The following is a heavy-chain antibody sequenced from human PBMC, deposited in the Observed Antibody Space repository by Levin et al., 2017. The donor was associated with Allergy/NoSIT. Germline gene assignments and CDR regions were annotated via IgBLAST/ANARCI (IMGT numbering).Heavy chain of an antibody. Sequence: GESLKISCAASGFTVSSHYMSWVRQAPGKGLEWVSVIYSGGSTYYADSVKGRFTISRDNSKNTLYLQMNSLRAEDTAVYYCARASNDYSNYPNNWFDPWGQGTLVTVSS. D-gene: IGHD4-11*01. V-gene: IGHV3-66*01. CDR3: ARASNDYSNYPNNWFDP. CDR2: IYSGGST. CDR1: GFTVSSHY. J-gene: IGHJ5*02.